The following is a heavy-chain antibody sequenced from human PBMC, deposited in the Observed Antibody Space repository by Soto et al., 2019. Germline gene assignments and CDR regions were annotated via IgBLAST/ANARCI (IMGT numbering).Heavy chain of an antibody. J-gene: IGHJ6*02. D-gene: IGHD2-15*01. CDR2: TYWDDDK. Sequence: QITLKESGPTLVKPTQPLTLTCTFSGFSLSTSGVGVAWIRQPPGQALEWLALTYWDDDKRYSPSLKSRLTITKDTSKNQVVLTLTNMDPVDAGTYYCAHKGGRGAGMDVWGQGTTVTVSS. CDR1: GFSLSTSGVG. CDR3: AHKGGRGAGMDV. V-gene: IGHV2-5*02.